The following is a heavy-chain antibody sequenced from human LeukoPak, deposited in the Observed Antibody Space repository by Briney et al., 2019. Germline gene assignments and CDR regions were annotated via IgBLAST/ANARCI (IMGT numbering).Heavy chain of an antibody. CDR2: IYYSGST. V-gene: IGHV4-59*01. D-gene: IGHD3-22*01. CDR1: GGSISSYY. J-gene: IGHJ4*02. Sequence: SETLSLTCTVSGGSISSYYWSWIRQPPGKGLEGIGYIYYSGSTNYNPSLKSRVTISVDTSKNQFSLKLSSVTAADTAVYYCARVGSSGYYYGGDFDYWGQGALVTVSS. CDR3: ARVGSSGYYYGGDFDY.